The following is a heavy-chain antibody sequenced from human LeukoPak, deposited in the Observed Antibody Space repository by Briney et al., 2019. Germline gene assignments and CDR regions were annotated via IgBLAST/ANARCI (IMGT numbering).Heavy chain of an antibody. CDR1: GPRFTSYW. CDR2: IYPGDSDT. CDR3: ARLGPLNYDSSGYAYYYYMDV. Sequence: GESLKISCKGSGPRFTSYWIGWVRQMPGKGLEWMGIIYPGDSDTRYSPSFQGQVTISADKSISTAYLQWSSLKASDTAMYYCARLGPLNYDSSGYAYYYYMDVWGKGTTVTVSS. J-gene: IGHJ6*03. D-gene: IGHD3-22*01. V-gene: IGHV5-51*01.